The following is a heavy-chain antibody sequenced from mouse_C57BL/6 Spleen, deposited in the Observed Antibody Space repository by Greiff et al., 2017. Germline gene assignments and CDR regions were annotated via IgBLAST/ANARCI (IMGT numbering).Heavy chain of an antibody. CDR1: GYTFTSYW. J-gene: IGHJ2*01. Sequence: QVQLKQPGAELVMPGASVKLSCKASGYTFTSYWMHWVKQRPGQGLEWIGEIDPSDSYTNYNQKFKGKSTLTVDKSSSTAYMQLSSLASEDSAVYSCARGVGDYWGQGTTLTVSS. CDR3: ARGVGDY. D-gene: IGHD1-1*02. V-gene: IGHV1-69*01. CDR2: IDPSDSYT.